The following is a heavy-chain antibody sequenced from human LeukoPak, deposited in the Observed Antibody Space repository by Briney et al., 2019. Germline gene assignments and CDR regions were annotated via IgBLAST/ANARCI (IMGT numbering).Heavy chain of an antibody. V-gene: IGHV3-66*03. Sequence: GGSLRLSCAASGLTGSHNYVSWVRQAPGKGLEWVSAIHTSGDTCYADSVKGRFTISRDNSKNTLYLQMSSLRAEDTAVYYCVKSVISGYDPNWGQGTLVTVSS. D-gene: IGHD5-12*01. CDR3: VKSVISGYDPN. CDR2: IHTSGDT. CDR1: GLTGSHNY. J-gene: IGHJ4*02.